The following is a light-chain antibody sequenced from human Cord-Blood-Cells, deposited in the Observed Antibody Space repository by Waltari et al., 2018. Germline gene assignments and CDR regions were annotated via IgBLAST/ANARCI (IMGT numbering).Light chain of an antibody. CDR3: QHDYSTPFT. J-gene: IGKJ3*01. CDR1: QSVLYSSNNKNY. Sequence: DIVMTQSPDSLAVSLGERATINCKSSQSVLYSSNNKNYLAWYQQKPGQPPKLLIYWASTRESGVPDRFSGSGSQTDFTLTISSLQAEDVAVYYCQHDYSTPFTFGPGTKVDIK. V-gene: IGKV4-1*01. CDR2: WAS.